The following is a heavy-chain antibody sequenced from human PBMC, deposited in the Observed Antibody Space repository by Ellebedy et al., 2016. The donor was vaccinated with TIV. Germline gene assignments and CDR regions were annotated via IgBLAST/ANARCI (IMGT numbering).Heavy chain of an antibody. V-gene: IGHV1-24*01. D-gene: IGHD3-10*01. CDR3: ATRGVLLWFGELFPSNAFDI. Sequence: ASVKVSCKASGGTFSSYAISWVRQAPGQGLEWMGGFDPEDGETIYAQKFQGRVTMTEDTSTDTAYMELSSLRSEDTAVYYCATRGVLLWFGELFPSNAFDIWGQGTMVTVSS. CDR2: FDPEDGET. CDR1: GGTFSSYA. J-gene: IGHJ3*02.